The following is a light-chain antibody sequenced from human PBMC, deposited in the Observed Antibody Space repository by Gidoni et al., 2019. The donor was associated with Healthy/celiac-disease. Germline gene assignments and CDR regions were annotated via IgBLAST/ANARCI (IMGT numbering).Light chain of an antibody. CDR2: YKSDSDK. V-gene: IGLV5-45*02. CDR1: SGINVGTYR. Sequence: QAVLTQPSSLSASPGPSASLTCTLRSGINVGTYRIYWYQQKPGSPPQYLLRYKSDSDKQQGSGVPSRFSGSKDASANAGILLSSGLQSEDEADYYCMIWHSSAVVFGGGTKLTVL. J-gene: IGLJ2*01. CDR3: MIWHSSAVV.